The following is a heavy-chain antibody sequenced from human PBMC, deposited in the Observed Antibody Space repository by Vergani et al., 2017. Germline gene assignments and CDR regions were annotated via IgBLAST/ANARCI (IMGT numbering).Heavy chain of an antibody. CDR1: GYSFNNYA. Sequence: EQLVQSGYELKKPGASVKVSCKASGYSFNNYAIHWVRQAPGQGLEWMAIIHPADSYTRYSPSFQGQVTISVDKSISTAYLQRSSLRASDSAMYYCARLYGRDSIASKYFDYWGQGTLVTVSS. V-gene: IGHV5-51*01. CDR2: IHPADSYT. J-gene: IGHJ4*02. CDR3: ARLYGRDSIASKYFDY. D-gene: IGHD3-22*01.